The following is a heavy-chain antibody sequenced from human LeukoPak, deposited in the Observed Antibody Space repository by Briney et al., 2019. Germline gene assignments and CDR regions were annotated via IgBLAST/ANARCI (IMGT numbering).Heavy chain of an antibody. D-gene: IGHD3-22*01. CDR1: GGTFSSYA. CDR2: IIPIFGTA. V-gene: IGHV1-69*05. CDR3: ARGPIYYYDSSGYYYGGDFDY. J-gene: IGHJ4*02. Sequence: SVKVSCKASGGTFSSYAISWVGQAPGQGLEWMGGIIPIFGTANYAQKFQGRVTITTDESTSTAYMELSSLRSGDTAVYYCARGPIYYYDSSGYYYGGDFDYWGQGTLVTVSS.